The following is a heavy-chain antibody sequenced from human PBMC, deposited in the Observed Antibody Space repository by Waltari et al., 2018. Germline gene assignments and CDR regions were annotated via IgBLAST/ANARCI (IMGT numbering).Heavy chain of an antibody. J-gene: IGHJ4*02. CDR3: ARNNYDSAGLYDY. V-gene: IGHV3-48*02. CDR1: GFTFSTYA. D-gene: IGHD3-22*01. Sequence: EVQLVESGGKLVQPGGSLRLSCGASGFTFSTYAMNWVRQTPGKGLEWVSYISRSSSTIYDADSVEGRFAVSRDNAKNSLYLQMSSLRDDDTAVYYCARNNYDSAGLYDYWGQGTLVTVSS. CDR2: ISRSSSTI.